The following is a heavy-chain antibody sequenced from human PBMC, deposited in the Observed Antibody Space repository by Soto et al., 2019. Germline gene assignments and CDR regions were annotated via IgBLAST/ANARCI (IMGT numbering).Heavy chain of an antibody. V-gene: IGHV3-21*01. Sequence: PGVSLRLSCAASGFTFSSYSMNWVRQAPGKGLEWVSSISSSSSYIYYADSVKGRFTISRDNAKNSLYLQMNSLRAEDTAVYYCARDRGTYDFLHGYWGQGTLVTVSS. J-gene: IGHJ4*02. CDR3: ARDRGTYDFLHGY. D-gene: IGHD3-3*01. CDR1: GFTFSSYS. CDR2: ISSSSSYI.